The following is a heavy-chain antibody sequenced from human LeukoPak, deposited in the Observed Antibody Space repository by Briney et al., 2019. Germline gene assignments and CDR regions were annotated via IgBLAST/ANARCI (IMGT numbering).Heavy chain of an antibody. CDR3: ARDSLYYDYVWGSYRYTGPLVY. V-gene: IGHV4-34*01. CDR2: INHSGST. J-gene: IGHJ4*02. CDR1: GGSFSGYY. D-gene: IGHD3-16*02. Sequence: SETLSLTCAVYGGSFSGYYWSWIRQPPGKGLEWIGEINHSGSTNYNPSLKSRVTISVDTSKNQFSLKLSSVTAADTAVYYCARDSLYYDYVWGSYRYTGPLVYWGQGTLVTVSS.